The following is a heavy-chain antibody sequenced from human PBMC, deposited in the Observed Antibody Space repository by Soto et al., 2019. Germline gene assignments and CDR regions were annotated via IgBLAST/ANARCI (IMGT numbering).Heavy chain of an antibody. Sequence: GGSLRLSCAASGFTFSSYAMHWVRQAPGKGLEWVAVISYDGSNKYYADSVKGRFTISRDNSKNTLYLQMNSLRAEDTAVYYCARVGPPYYHFWSGYYSPGHYYGMDVWGQGTLVTVSS. CDR2: ISYDGSNK. D-gene: IGHD3-3*01. V-gene: IGHV3-30-3*01. CDR1: GFTFSSYA. J-gene: IGHJ6*02. CDR3: ARVGPPYYHFWSGYYSPGHYYGMDV.